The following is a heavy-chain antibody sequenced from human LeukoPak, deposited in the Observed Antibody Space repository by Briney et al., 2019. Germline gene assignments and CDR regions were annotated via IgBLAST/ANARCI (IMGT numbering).Heavy chain of an antibody. Sequence: RGSLRLSCAASGFTFSSYAMSWVRQAPGKGLEWVSAISGSGGSTYYADSVKGRFTISRDNSKNTLYLQMNSLRAEDTAVYYCAKTYYDILTGYPIFDYWGQGTLVTVSS. CDR2: ISGSGGST. J-gene: IGHJ4*02. D-gene: IGHD3-9*01. CDR1: GFTFSSYA. CDR3: AKTYYDILTGYPIFDY. V-gene: IGHV3-23*01.